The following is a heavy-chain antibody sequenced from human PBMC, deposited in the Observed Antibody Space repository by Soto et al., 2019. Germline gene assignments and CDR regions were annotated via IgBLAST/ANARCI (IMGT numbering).Heavy chain of an antibody. CDR2: ISANGGIT. J-gene: IGHJ2*01. Sequence: EVQLLESGGGLVKPGGSLRLSCAASGFTFSKYAMSWVRLAPGKGLEWVSSISANGGITDYADSVKGRFTISRDNFQNILSLQMDSLRGDETALYFCAKDKYTDSVRKVWFFDYWGRGTLVTVSS. CDR3: AKDKYTDSVRKVWFFDY. V-gene: IGHV3-23*01. D-gene: IGHD2-15*01. CDR1: GFTFSKYA.